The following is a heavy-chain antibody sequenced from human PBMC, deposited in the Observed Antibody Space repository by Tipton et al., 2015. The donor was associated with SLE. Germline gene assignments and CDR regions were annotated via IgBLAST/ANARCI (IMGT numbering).Heavy chain of an antibody. CDR2: ISGSGGST. Sequence: SLRLSCAASGFTFSSYAISWVRQAPGKGLKCVSTISGSGGSTYYADSVKGRFTISRDNSKNTLYLQMNSLRAEDTAVYYCARDGQYYYDISGPFDFWGQGTLVTVSS. CDR3: ARDGQYYYDISGPFDF. CDR1: GFTFSSYA. V-gene: IGHV3-23*01. D-gene: IGHD3-22*01. J-gene: IGHJ4*02.